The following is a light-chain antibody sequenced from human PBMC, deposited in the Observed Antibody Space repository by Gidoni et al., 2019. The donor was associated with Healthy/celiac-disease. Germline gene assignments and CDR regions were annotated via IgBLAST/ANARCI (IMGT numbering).Light chain of an antibody. CDR2: WAS. Sequence: DIVITQSPDSLAVSLGERATINCKSSQSVLYSSNNKHYLAWYQQKPGQPPKLLIYWASTRESGVPDRVSGSGSGTDFTLTISSLQAEDVAVYYCQQYYSTPWTFGQGTKVEIK. CDR1: QSVLYSSNNKHY. V-gene: IGKV4-1*01. CDR3: QQYYSTPWT. J-gene: IGKJ1*01.